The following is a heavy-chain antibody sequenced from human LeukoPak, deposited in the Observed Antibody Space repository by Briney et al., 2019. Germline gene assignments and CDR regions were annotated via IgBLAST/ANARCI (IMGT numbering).Heavy chain of an antibody. Sequence: PSQTLSLTCAVSVGSISSGGSSGSWIRQPPGKGLEWIGEINHSGTTNYKPSLKRRVTISVDTSKTPFSLKLSSVTAADTAVYYCASIAAAGWYYYGMDVWGQGTTVTVAS. CDR1: VGSISSGGSS. D-gene: IGHD6-13*01. CDR3: ASIAAAGWYYYGMDV. V-gene: IGHV4-30-2*01. CDR2: INHSGTT. J-gene: IGHJ6*02.